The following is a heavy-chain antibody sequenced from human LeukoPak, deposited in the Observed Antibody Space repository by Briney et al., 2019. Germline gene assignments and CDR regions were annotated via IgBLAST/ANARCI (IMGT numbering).Heavy chain of an antibody. CDR1: GGSISSSSYY. V-gene: IGHV4-39*07. CDR2: IYSNGNIH. CDR3: ATSRPPTTPFDH. J-gene: IGHJ4*02. D-gene: IGHD1-14*01. Sequence: PETLSLTCSVSGGSISSSSYYWNWIRQPPGKRLEWIGNIYSNGNIHSYNPSLKSRVTISLDTSKNQFSLKMRSVTAADTAVYYCATSRPPTTPFDHWGQGALVAVSS.